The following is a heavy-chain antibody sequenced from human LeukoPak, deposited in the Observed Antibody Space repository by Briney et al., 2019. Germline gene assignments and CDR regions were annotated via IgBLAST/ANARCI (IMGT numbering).Heavy chain of an antibody. J-gene: IGHJ4*02. V-gene: IGHV3-48*01. CDR3: ARDGASYSNYEGNFDY. Sequence: GGSLRLSCAASGFNFNDFVIHWVRQAPGKGLEWVSYISSISSTIYYSDSVKGRFTISRDNAKNSLYLQMNSLRAEDTAVYYCARDGASYSNYEGNFDYWGQGTLVTVSS. CDR1: GFNFNDFV. CDR2: ISSISSTI. D-gene: IGHD4-11*01.